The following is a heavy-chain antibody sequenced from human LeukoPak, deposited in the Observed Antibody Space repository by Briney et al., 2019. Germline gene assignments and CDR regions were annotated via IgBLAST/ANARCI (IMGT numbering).Heavy chain of an antibody. V-gene: IGHV3-23*01. D-gene: IGHD4-17*01. CDR2: IGGSGGGT. J-gene: IGHJ4*02. CDR3: AKISFLDYGDLDY. Sequence: GGSLRLSCAASGFTFSSYAMSWVRQAPGKGLEWVSSIGGSGGGTYYADSVKGRFTISRDNSKNTLYLQMNSLRAEDTAVYYCAKISFLDYGDLDYWGQGTLVTVSS. CDR1: GFTFSSYA.